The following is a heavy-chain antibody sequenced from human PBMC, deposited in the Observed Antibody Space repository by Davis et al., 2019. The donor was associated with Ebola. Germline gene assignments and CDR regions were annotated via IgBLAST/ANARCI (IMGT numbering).Heavy chain of an antibody. CDR3: ARDQYYDFWSGYSTYYYCGMDV. CDR2: INPSGGSI. V-gene: IGHV1-46*01. J-gene: IGHJ6*02. D-gene: IGHD3-3*01. Sequence: ASVKVSCKASGYTFTSYYMHWVRQAPGQGLEWMGIINPSGGSISYAQKFQGRVTMTRDTSTSTVYMELSSLRSEDTAVYYCARDQYYDFWSGYSTYYYCGMDVWGQGTTVTVSS. CDR1: GYTFTSYY.